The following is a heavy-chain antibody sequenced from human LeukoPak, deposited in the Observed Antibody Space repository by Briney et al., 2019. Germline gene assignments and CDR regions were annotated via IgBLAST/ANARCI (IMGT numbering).Heavy chain of an antibody. V-gene: IGHV4-59*08. Sequence: SETLSLTCTVSGGSISSYYWSWIRQPPGKGLEWIGYIYYSGSTNYNPSLKSRVTISVDTSKNQFSLKLSSVTAADTAVYYCARHPITMVRGVTVDGIDAFDIWGQGTMVTVSS. CDR3: ARHPITMVRGVTVDGIDAFDI. J-gene: IGHJ3*02. D-gene: IGHD3-10*01. CDR2: IYYSGST. CDR1: GGSISSYY.